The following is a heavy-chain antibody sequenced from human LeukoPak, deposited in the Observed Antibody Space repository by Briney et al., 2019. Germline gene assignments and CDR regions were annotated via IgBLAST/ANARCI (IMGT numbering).Heavy chain of an antibody. J-gene: IGHJ6*03. CDR3: ARAIYCSGGSCYLGKYYYYYMDV. D-gene: IGHD2-15*01. CDR1: GGSISSGDYY. CDR2: IYYSGST. Sequence: SQTLSLTCTVSGGSISSGDYYWSWIRQPTGKGLEWIGYIYYSGSTYYNPSLKSRVTISVDTSKNQFSLKLSSVTAADTAVYYCARAIYCSGGSCYLGKYYYYYMDVWGKGTTVTVSS. V-gene: IGHV4-30-4*08.